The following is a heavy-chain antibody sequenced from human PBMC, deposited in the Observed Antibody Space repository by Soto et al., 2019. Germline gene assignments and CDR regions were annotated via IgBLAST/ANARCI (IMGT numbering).Heavy chain of an antibody. CDR2: ISYDGSNK. Sequence: QVQLVESGGGVVQPGRSLRLSCAASGFTFSSYGMHWVRQAPGKGLEWVAVISYDGSNKYYADSVKGRFTISRDNSKNTLYLQMNSLRAEDTAVYYCAKDLLSVFDYWGQGTLVTVSS. CDR1: GFTFSSYG. V-gene: IGHV3-30*18. CDR3: AKDLLSVFDY. J-gene: IGHJ4*02. D-gene: IGHD2-21*01.